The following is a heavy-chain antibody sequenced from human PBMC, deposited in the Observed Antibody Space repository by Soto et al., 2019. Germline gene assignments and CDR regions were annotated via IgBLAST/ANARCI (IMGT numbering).Heavy chain of an antibody. CDR2: VISGGGYKT. J-gene: IGHJ5*02. V-gene: IGHV3-23*01. CDR1: GFTFSSYT. CDR3: GRTFRDGLLGLDP. Sequence: GGSLRLSCVGSGFTFSSYTMSWVRQAPGKGLEWVAAVISGGGYKTYYADSVKGRFSISRDIAKNTLYLQMTSLRAEDAATYYCGRTFRDGLLGLDPWGQGTLVTVSS. D-gene: IGHD3-16*01.